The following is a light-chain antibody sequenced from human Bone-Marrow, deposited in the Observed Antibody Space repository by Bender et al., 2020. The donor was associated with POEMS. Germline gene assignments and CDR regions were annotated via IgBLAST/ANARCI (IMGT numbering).Light chain of an antibody. CDR1: SGHTTYA. Sequence: QLVLTQSPSASASLGASVKLSCTLSSGHTTYAIAWHQQQPEKGPRYLMKVDSDGSHTKGDGVPDRFSGSSSGAERYLTISSLQSEDEADYYCQSADSSGSYVVFGGGTKLTVL. J-gene: IGLJ2*01. CDR2: VDSDGSH. V-gene: IGLV4-69*01. CDR3: QSADSSGSYVV.